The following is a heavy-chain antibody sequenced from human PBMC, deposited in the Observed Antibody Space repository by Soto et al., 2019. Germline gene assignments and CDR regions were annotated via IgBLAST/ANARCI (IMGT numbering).Heavy chain of an antibody. V-gene: IGHV1-24*01. J-gene: IGHJ4*02. CDR3: ARDFYDYGIYYFDY. CDR2: IDPKDGET. Sequence: ASVKVSCKVSGYTLTELSMHWVRQAPGKGLEWMGWIDPKDGETNYAQKFQGRVTMTKDTSISTAYMELIRLRSDDTAVYYCARDFYDYGIYYFDYWGQGTLVTVSS. CDR1: GYTLTELS. D-gene: IGHD4-17*01.